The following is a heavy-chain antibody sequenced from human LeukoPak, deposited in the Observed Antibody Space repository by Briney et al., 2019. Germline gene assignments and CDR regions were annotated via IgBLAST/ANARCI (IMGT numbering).Heavy chain of an antibody. V-gene: IGHV3-23*01. CDR2: ITGSGGNT. Sequence: PGGSLRLSCAASGFTFSSYAMSWVRQVPGKGLEWVSAITGSGGNTYYADSVKGRFTISKDNSKNTVYLQMSSLRVDDTAVYYCAKAASSSWPSYYYGMDVWGQGTTVTVSS. CDR3: AKAASSSWPSYYYGMDV. CDR1: GFTFSSYA. J-gene: IGHJ6*02. D-gene: IGHD6-13*01.